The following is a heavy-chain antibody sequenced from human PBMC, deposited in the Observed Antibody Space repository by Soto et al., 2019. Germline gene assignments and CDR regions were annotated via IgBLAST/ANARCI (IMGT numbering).Heavy chain of an antibody. Sequence: QVQLQQWGAGLLKPSETLSLTCAVYGGSFSGYYWSWIRQPPGKGLEWIGEINHSGSTNYNPSLKCRVPISVEPSQSQFSLKLSSVNAADAAVYYGARGLENIVLMVYAMGDAFDIWGQGTMVTVSS. V-gene: IGHV4-34*01. J-gene: IGHJ3*02. CDR1: GGSFSGYY. CDR3: ARGLENIVLMVYAMGDAFDI. D-gene: IGHD2-8*01. CDR2: INHSGST.